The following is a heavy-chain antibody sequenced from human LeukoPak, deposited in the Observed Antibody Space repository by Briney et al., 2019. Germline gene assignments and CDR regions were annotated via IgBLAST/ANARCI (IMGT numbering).Heavy chain of an antibody. CDR1: GYTFTSYA. CDR2: INAGNGNT. D-gene: IGHD3-10*01. CDR3: ARDRWDYYGSGIHYYGMDV. J-gene: IGHJ6*04. V-gene: IGHV1-3*01. Sequence: ASVKVSCKASGYTFTSYAMHWVRQAPGQRLEWMGWINAGNGNTKYSQKFQGRVTITRDTSASTAYMELSSLRSEDTAVYYCARDRWDYYGSGIHYYGMDVWGNGTTVTVSS.